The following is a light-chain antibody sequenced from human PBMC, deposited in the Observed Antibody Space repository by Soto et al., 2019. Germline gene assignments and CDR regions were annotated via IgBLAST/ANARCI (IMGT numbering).Light chain of an antibody. J-gene: IGLJ2*01. CDR2: LNSDGSH. CDR3: QTWGSGML. Sequence: QPVLTQSPSASASLGASVKLTCTLSSGHSSYAIAWHQQQPEKGPRYLMKLNSDGSHSKGDGIPDRFSGSSSGAERYLTISSLQYEDEADYYCQTWGSGMLFGGGTKLTVL. V-gene: IGLV4-69*01. CDR1: SGHSSYA.